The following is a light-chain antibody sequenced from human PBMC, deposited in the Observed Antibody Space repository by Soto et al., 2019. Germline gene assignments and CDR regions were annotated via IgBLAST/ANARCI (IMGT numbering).Light chain of an antibody. CDR2: DVS. J-gene: IGLJ2*01. CDR1: SSDVGGYNY. Sequence: QSALTQPASVSGSPGQSITISCTGTSSDVGGYNYVSWYQQHPVKAPKLMIYDVSNRSSGVSNRFPGSKSGNTASLTTSGFQAEGEVGYYCSSYTGSSSVVFGGGTQMTVL. V-gene: IGLV2-14*01. CDR3: SSYTGSSSVV.